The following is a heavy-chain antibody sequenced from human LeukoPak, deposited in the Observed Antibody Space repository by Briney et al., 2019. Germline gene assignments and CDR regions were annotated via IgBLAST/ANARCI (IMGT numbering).Heavy chain of an antibody. J-gene: IGHJ4*02. CDR1: GFTFSSYS. D-gene: IGHD1-26*01. Sequence: GGSLRLSCAASGFTFSSYSMNWVRQAPGKGLEWVSSITSSSSYIYYADSVKGRFTFSRDNAKHSLYLQMNSLRAEDTAVYYCAREFGSYWGYFDYWGQGTLVTVSS. CDR3: AREFGSYWGYFDY. V-gene: IGHV3-21*01. CDR2: ITSSSSYI.